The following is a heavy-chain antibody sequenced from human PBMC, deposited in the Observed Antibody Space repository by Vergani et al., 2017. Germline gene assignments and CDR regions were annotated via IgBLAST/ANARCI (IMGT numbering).Heavy chain of an antibody. J-gene: IGHJ4*02. CDR1: GFTFSSYG. CDR2: IWYDGSNK. CDR3: AREGWLGETAYYFDY. Sequence: QVQLVESGGGVVQPGRSLRLSCAASGFTFSSYGMHWVRQAPGKGLEWVAVIWYDGSNKYYADSVKGRFTISRDNSKYTLYLQMNSLRAEDTAVYYCAREGWLGETAYYFDYWGQGTLVTVSS. D-gene: IGHD3-10*01. V-gene: IGHV3-33*01.